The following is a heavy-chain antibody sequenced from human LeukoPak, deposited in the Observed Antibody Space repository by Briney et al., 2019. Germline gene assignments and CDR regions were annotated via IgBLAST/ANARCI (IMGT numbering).Heavy chain of an antibody. D-gene: IGHD4-17*01. CDR2: IYPGDSDT. CDR3: ARLPFANTVTNYFDY. CDR1: GYSFTSYW. V-gene: IGHV5-51*01. J-gene: IGHJ4*02. Sequence: GESLKISCKGSGYSFTSYWIGWVRQMPGKGLEWMGNIYPGDSDTRYSPSFQGQVTISADKSISTAYLQWSSLKASDTAMYYCARLPFANTVTNYFDYWGQGTLVTVSS.